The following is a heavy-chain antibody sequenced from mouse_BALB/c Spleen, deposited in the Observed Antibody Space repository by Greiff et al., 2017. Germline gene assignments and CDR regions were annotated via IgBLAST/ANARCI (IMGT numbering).Heavy chain of an antibody. CDR1: GFTFSDYY. CDR3: AREKNSLRLRYFDV. D-gene: IGHD1-2*01. V-gene: IGHV5-4*02. J-gene: IGHJ1*01. Sequence: EVQLVESGGGLVKPGGSLKLSCAASGFTFSDYYMYWVRQTPEKRLEWVATISDGGSYTYYPDSVKGRFTISRDNAKNNLYLQMSSLKSEDTAMYYCAREKNSLRLRYFDVWGAGTTVTVSS. CDR2: ISDGGSYT.